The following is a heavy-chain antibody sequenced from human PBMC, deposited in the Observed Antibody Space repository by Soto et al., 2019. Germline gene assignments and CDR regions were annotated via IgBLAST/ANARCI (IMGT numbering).Heavy chain of an antibody. Sequence: XDSLKVSWQCSGYSFTSYGIGLVLQMPGKGLEWMGIIYPGDSDTRYSPSFQGQVTISADKSISTAYLQWSSLKASDTAMYYCARHAEYIGDGSGRYYYGMDVWGQRTTVTVSS. CDR3: ARHAEYIGDGSGRYYYGMDV. D-gene: IGHD6-6*01. J-gene: IGHJ6*02. CDR1: GYSFTSYG. V-gene: IGHV5-51*01. CDR2: IYPGDSDT.